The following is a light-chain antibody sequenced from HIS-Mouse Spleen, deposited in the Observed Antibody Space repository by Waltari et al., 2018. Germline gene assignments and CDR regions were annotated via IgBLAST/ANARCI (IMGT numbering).Light chain of an antibody. CDR3: CSYAGSSTWV. J-gene: IGLJ3*02. CDR2: EGS. CDR1: SSDVGSSNL. Sequence: QSALTQPASVSGSTGQSITISCPGTSSDVGSSNLFSWYQQHPGKAPKLMIYEGSKRPSGVSNRFSGSKSGNTASLTISGLQAEDEADYYCCSYAGSSTWVFGGGTKLTVL. V-gene: IGLV2-23*01.